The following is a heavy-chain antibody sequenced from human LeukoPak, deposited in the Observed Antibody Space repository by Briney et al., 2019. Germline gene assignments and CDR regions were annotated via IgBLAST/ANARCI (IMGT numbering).Heavy chain of an antibody. CDR2: IYYSKNT. Sequence: TSETLSLTCTVSGGSISSSSAYWGWIRRPPGKGLEWIGSIYYSKNTYYNPSLKSRVTISADTSKNQFSLTLGSVSATDTAVYYCVSPRGFSHGYFDYWGQGTLVTVPS. CDR3: VSPRGFSHGYFDY. V-gene: IGHV4-39*01. J-gene: IGHJ4*02. D-gene: IGHD5-18*01. CDR1: GGSISSSSAY.